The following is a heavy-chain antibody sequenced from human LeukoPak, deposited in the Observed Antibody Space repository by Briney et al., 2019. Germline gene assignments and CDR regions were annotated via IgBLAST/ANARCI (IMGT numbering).Heavy chain of an antibody. J-gene: IGHJ4*02. D-gene: IGHD6-13*01. CDR1: GFTFSSYA. V-gene: IGHV3-23*01. Sequence: GGSLRLSCAASGFTFSSYAMSWVRQAPGKGLEWVSAISGSGDSTYYGDSVKGRFTISRDNSKNTLYLQMNSLRAEDTAVYYCAKTRPLDSSSWSHGDYWGQGTMVTVSS. CDR2: ISGSGDST. CDR3: AKTRPLDSSSWSHGDY.